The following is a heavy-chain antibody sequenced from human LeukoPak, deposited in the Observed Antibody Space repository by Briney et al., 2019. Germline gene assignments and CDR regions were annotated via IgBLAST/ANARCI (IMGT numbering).Heavy chain of an antibody. Sequence: ASVKVSCKASGYTFTSCYMHWVRQAPGQGLEWMGIINPSGGSTSYAQKFQGRVTMTRDTSTSTVYMELSSLRSEDTAVYYCARVPRIVGATWYFDYWGQGTLVTVSS. D-gene: IGHD1-26*01. CDR2: INPSGGST. V-gene: IGHV1-46*01. CDR1: GYTFTSCY. J-gene: IGHJ4*02. CDR3: ARVPRIVGATWYFDY.